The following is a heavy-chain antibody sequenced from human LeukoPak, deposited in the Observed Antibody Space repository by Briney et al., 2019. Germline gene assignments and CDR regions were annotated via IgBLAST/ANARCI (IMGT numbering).Heavy chain of an antibody. CDR3: VRVRTYFLLS. Sequence: MSSGTLSLTCAVSGGSISSNWWSWVRQPPGKGREWIGEIDHSGSTNYNPSLKSGVNISVEKYGSQFSLKLRYVEAADPAVDYCVRVRTYFLLSWGQGTLVTVSS. D-gene: IGHD2/OR15-2a*01. J-gene: IGHJ5*02. CDR1: GGSISSNW. V-gene: IGHV4-4*02. CDR2: IDHSGST.